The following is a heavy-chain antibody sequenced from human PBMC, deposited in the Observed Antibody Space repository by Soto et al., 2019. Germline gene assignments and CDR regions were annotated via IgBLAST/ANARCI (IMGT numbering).Heavy chain of an antibody. V-gene: IGHV4-34*01. J-gene: IGHJ6*03. Sequence: PSETLSLTCAVYGGSFSGYYWSWIRQPPGKGLERIGEINHSGSTNYNPSLKSRDTISVDTSKNQFSLKLNSVTAADTAVYYCARGRPRYCSSTSCFPDRYYYMDVWGKGTTVTVSS. CDR1: GGSFSGYY. CDR3: ARGRPRYCSSTSCFPDRYYYMDV. CDR2: INHSGST. D-gene: IGHD2-2*01.